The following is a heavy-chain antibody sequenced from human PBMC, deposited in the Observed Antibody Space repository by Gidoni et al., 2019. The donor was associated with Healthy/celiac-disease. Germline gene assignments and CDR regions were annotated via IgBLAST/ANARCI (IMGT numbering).Heavy chain of an antibody. V-gene: IGHV3-30*18. D-gene: IGHD1-26*01. CDR2: ISYDGSNK. CDR3: AKDYLEWELLYYFDY. J-gene: IGHJ4*02. CDR1: GFPFRSYG. Sequence: QVHLVESGGGVVQPGRSLRLYCAGSGFPFRSYGMHWVRQAPGKGLEWVAVISYDGSNKYYADSVKGRFTISRDNSKNTLYLQMNSLRAEDTAVYYCAKDYLEWELLYYFDYWGQGTLVTVSS.